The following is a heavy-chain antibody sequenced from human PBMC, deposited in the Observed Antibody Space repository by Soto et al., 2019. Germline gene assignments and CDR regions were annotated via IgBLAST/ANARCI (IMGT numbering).Heavy chain of an antibody. D-gene: IGHD3-9*01. Sequence: ASVKVSCKASGYTFTSYYMHWVRQAPGQGLEWMGIINPSGGSTSYAQKFQGRVTMTRDTSTSTVYMELSSLRSEDTAVYYCARAASYDILTGREEYYFDYWGQGTLVTVSS. CDR1: GYTFTSYY. V-gene: IGHV1-46*03. J-gene: IGHJ4*02. CDR2: INPSGGST. CDR3: ARAASYDILTGREEYYFDY.